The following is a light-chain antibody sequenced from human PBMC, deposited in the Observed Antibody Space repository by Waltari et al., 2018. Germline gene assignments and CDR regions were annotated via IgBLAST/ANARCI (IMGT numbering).Light chain of an antibody. J-gene: IGLJ1*01. CDR1: SSDIGGYDF. CDR2: DVT. Sequence: SALTQPASVSGSPGRSIPISCTGTSSDIGGYDFVSWYQQHPGKAPKLVISDVTNRPSGVAHRFSGSKSGNTASLTISALQAEDEADYYGSSYTSSSSYVFGPGSKVTVL. CDR3: SSYTSSSSYV. V-gene: IGLV2-14*03.